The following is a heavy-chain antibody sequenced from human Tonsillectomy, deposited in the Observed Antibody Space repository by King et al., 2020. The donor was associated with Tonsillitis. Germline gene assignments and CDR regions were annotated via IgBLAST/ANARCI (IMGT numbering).Heavy chain of an antibody. CDR1: GFTFSSYA. V-gene: IGHV3-30*04. Sequence: VQLVESGGGVVQPGRSLRLSCAASGFTFSSYAMHWVRQAPVKGLEWVAVISFDGSNKYYADSVKGRFTISRDNSKNTLYLQMNSLRAEDTAVYYCARSIAVADPFEYWGQRTLVTVSS. J-gene: IGHJ4*02. D-gene: IGHD6-19*01. CDR2: ISFDGSNK. CDR3: ARSIAVADPFEY.